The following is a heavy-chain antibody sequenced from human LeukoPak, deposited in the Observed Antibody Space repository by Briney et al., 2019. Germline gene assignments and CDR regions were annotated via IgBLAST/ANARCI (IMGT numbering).Heavy chain of an antibody. V-gene: IGHV4-34*01. CDR1: GGSFSGYY. D-gene: IGHD3-10*01. Sequence: SETLSLTCAVYGGSFSGYYWSWIRQPPGKGLEWIGEINHSGSTNYNPSLKSRVTISVDTSKNQFSLKLSSVTAADTAVYYCARGTGHVTIDYWGQGTLVTVSS. CDR2: INHSGST. J-gene: IGHJ4*02. CDR3: ARGTGHVTIDY.